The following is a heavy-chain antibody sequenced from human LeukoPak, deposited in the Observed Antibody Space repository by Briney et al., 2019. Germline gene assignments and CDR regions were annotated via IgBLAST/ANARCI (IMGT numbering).Heavy chain of an antibody. D-gene: IGHD6-6*01. J-gene: IGHJ4*02. Sequence: GESLKISCEGSGYTFTKYWIGWVRQMPGKGLEWMGIIHPGDSHTWYSPSFQGQVTISADNSITTAYLQWSSLKASDTAMYYCARSAAARRGLSFDYWGQGTLVTISS. CDR3: ARSAAARRGLSFDY. CDR1: GYTFTKYW. V-gene: IGHV5-51*01. CDR2: IHPGDSHT.